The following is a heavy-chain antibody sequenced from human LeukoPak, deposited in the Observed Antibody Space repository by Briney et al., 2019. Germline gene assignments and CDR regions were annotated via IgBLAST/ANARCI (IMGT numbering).Heavy chain of an antibody. CDR2: IYYSGST. D-gene: IGHD3-22*01. J-gene: IGHJ5*02. CDR1: GGSISSYY. V-gene: IGHV4-59*01. Sequence: SETLSLTCTVSGGSISSYYWSWIRQPPGKGLEWIGYIYYSGSTNYNPSLKSRVTRSVDTSKNQLSLKLSSVTAADTAVYYCARGTDYYDSSGYPVNWFDPWGQGTLVTVSS. CDR3: ARGTDYYDSSGYPVNWFDP.